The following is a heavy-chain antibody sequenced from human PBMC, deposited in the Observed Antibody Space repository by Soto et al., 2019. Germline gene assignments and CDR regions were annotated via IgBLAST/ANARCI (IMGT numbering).Heavy chain of an antibody. V-gene: IGHV4-59*01. CDR3: ARERRDGYKHYFDY. CDR1: GGSISSYY. CDR2: IYYSGST. J-gene: IGHJ4*02. D-gene: IGHD5-12*01. Sequence: QVQLQESGPGLVKPSETLSLMCTVSGGSISSYYWSWIRQPPGKGLEWIGYIYYSGSTNHNPSLTSRVTISVATSKNQFSLKLSSVPAADTAVYYCARERRDGYKHYFDYWGQGTLVTVSS.